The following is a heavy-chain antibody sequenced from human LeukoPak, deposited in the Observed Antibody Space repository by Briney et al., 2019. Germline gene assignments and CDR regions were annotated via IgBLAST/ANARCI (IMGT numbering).Heavy chain of an antibody. Sequence: PSETLSLTCTFSGCSISSYYWSWIRQPAGKGLEWIGRIYTSGSTNYNPSLKSRVAMSVDTSKNQFSLKLSSVTAADTAVYYCARATGIVATPYYFDYWGQGTLVTVSS. CDR1: GCSISSYY. J-gene: IGHJ4*02. CDR3: ARATGIVATPYYFDY. D-gene: IGHD5-12*01. V-gene: IGHV4-4*07. CDR2: IYTSGST.